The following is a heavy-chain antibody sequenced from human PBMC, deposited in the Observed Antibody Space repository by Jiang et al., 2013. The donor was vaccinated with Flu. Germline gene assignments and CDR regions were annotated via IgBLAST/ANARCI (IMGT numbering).Heavy chain of an antibody. CDR2: IYYSGST. D-gene: IGHD5-24*01. J-gene: IGHJ3*02. CDR3: ARPDRWLQPDGAFDI. V-gene: IGHV4-59*08. Sequence: GLVKPSETLSLTCTVSGGSISSYYWSWIRQPPGKGLEWIGYIYYSGSTNXNPSLKSRVTISVDTSKNQFSLKLSSVTAADTAVYYCARPDRWLQPDGAFDIWGQGTMVTVSS. CDR1: GGSISSYY.